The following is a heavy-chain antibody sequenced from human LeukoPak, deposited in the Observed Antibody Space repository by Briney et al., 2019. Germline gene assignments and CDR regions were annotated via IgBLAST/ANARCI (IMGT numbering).Heavy chain of an antibody. Sequence: SGPTLVKPTQTLTLTCTFSGFSLSTSGVGVGWIRQPPGKALEWLALIYWNDDKRYSPSLKTRLTISKDTSKNQVVLTMTNMDPVDTATYYCARTRRYDSSGYYHDYWGQGTLVTVSS. CDR1: GFSLSTSGVG. J-gene: IGHJ4*02. CDR3: ARTRRYDSSGYYHDY. V-gene: IGHV2-5*01. D-gene: IGHD3-22*01. CDR2: IYWNDDK.